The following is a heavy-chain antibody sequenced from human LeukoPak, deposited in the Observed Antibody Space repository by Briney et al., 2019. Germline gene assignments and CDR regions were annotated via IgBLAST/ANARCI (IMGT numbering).Heavy chain of an antibody. CDR1: GYSISSGHY. CDR2: LSDGGTP. CDR3: GTSDSGSIFGVVISF. J-gene: IGHJ4*02. V-gene: IGHV4-38-2*01. D-gene: IGHD3-3*02. Sequence: SETLSLTCDVSGYSISSGHYWGWIRQPPGKGLEWIGSLSDGGTPDYNPSLKSRVSMPIGTSKNQFSLRLRSLTAADTAIYYCGTSDSGSIFGVVISFWGQGTLVTVSS.